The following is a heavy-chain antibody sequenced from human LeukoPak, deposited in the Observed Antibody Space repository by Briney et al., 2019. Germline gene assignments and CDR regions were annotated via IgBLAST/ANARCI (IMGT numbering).Heavy chain of an antibody. V-gene: IGHV3-74*01. Sequence: GGSLRLSCAASGFIFSFYCMHWVRQAPGKGPMWVSRICPDGTGISYADSVKARFTTSRDNAKNTVYLQMNSLRAEDTAVYYCAKAPYSSSWYFDYWGQGTLVTVSS. J-gene: IGHJ4*02. CDR2: ICPDGTGI. CDR1: GFIFSFYC. CDR3: AKAPYSSSWYFDY. D-gene: IGHD6-13*01.